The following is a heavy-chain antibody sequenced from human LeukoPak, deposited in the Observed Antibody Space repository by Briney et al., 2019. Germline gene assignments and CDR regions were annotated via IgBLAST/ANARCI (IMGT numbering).Heavy chain of an antibody. CDR1: GFTFSSYA. Sequence: GGSLRLSCAASGFTFSSYAMSWVRQAPGKGLEWVSGIVGSGEATYYAHSVRGRFTISRDNSKSTLYLQINSLRAEDTAVYYCAKSIVTSPNGFDIWGQGTVVTV. CDR3: AKSIVTSPNGFDI. V-gene: IGHV3-23*01. D-gene: IGHD3-9*01. J-gene: IGHJ3*02. CDR2: IVGSGEAT.